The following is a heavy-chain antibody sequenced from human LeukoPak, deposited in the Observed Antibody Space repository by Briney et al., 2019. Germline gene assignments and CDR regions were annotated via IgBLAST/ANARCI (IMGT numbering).Heavy chain of an antibody. V-gene: IGHV1-18*01. D-gene: IGHD1-7*01. CDR2: ISAYNGNT. J-gene: IGHJ3*02. CDR3: ARRTNSSPPSYAFDI. Sequence: ASVKVSCKASGYTFTSYGISWVRQAPGQGLEWMGWISAYNGNTNYAQKLQGRVTMTTDTSTSTAYMELRSLRSDDTAVYYCARRTNSSPPSYAFDIWGQGTMVTVSS. CDR1: GYTFTSYG.